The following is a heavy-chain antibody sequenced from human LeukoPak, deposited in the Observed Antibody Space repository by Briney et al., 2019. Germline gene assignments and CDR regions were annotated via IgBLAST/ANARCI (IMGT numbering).Heavy chain of an antibody. CDR1: GFTFSNYV. CDR2: INGSGSFT. V-gene: IGHV3-23*01. Sequence: GGSLRLSCAASGFTFSNYVMGWVRQDPGKGLQWVSIINGSGSFTSYADSVKGRLTISRDNSKNTLYLQMNSLRAEDTAVYYCVRDGEGVAISVNYWFDPWGQGTLVTVSS. J-gene: IGHJ5*02. D-gene: IGHD3-10*01. CDR3: VRDGEGVAISVNYWFDP.